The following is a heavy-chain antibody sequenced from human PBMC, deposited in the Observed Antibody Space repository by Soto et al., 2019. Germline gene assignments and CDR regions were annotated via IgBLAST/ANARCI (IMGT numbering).Heavy chain of an antibody. D-gene: IGHD3-3*01. J-gene: IGHJ3*02. Sequence: QLHLVQSGAVVKKPGASVTVSCSASGYPVTAYYMHWVRQAPGRGLEWMGGINPATGAAKYTQTFQGRVTMARDTSTRTVFMELSGLTSGDTAVFYWARGGGVGVAGSAAFEMWGQGTLVTVSS. CDR2: INPATGAA. CDR1: GYPVTAYY. V-gene: IGHV1-2*02. CDR3: ARGGGVGVAGSAAFEM.